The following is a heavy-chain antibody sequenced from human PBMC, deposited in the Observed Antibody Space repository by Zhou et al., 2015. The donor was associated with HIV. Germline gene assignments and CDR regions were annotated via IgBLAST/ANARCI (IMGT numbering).Heavy chain of an antibody. V-gene: IGHV3-30-3*01. CDR2: ISYDGSNK. D-gene: IGHD1-26*01. J-gene: IGHJ3*02. CDR1: GFTFSSYA. Sequence: QVQLVESGGGVVQPGRSLRLSCAASGFTFSSYAMHWVRQAPGKGLEWVALISYDGSNKYYADSVKGRFTISRDNSKNTLYLQMNSLRAEDTAVYYCAREVLGGGSYGAFDIWGQGTMVTVSS. CDR3: AREVLGGGSYGAFDI.